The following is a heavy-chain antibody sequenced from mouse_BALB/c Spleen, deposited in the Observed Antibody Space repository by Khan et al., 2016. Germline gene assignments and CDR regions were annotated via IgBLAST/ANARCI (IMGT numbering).Heavy chain of an antibody. V-gene: IGHV9-2-1*01. D-gene: IGHD1-1*01. J-gene: IGHJ3*01. Sequence: QIQLVQSGPELKKPGETVKISCKASGYTFTDYSMHWVKQAPGKGLKWMGWINTETGEPTYADDFKGRFAFSLETSASTAYLQFNNLKNEDTATXVYARDFGSSYGWFAYWGQGTLVTVSA. CDR2: INTETGEP. CDR1: GYTFTDYS. CDR3: ARDFGSSYGWFAY.